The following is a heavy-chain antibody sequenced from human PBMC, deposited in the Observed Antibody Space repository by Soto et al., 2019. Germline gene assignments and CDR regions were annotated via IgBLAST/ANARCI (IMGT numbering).Heavy chain of an antibody. CDR3: ARSMVRGVIAKSANYYYYGMDV. J-gene: IGHJ6*02. Sequence: ASVKVSCKASGYTFTGYYMHWVRQAPGQGLEWMGWINPNSGGTNYAQKFQGWVTMTRDTSISTAYMELSRLRSDDTAVYYCARSMVRGVIAKSANYYYYGMDVWGQGTTVTVSS. D-gene: IGHD3-10*01. CDR2: INPNSGGT. V-gene: IGHV1-2*04. CDR1: GYTFTGYY.